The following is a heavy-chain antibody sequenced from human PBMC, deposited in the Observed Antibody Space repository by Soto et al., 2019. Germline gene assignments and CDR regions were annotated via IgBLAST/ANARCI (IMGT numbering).Heavy chain of an antibody. CDR1: GFTFSSYG. Sequence: QVQLVESGGGVVQPGRSLRLSCAASGFTFSSYGMHWVRQAPGKGLEWVAVIWYDGSNKYYADSVKGRFTISRDNSKNTLYLQMNSLRAEDTAVYYCASSGSSGYYYYFDYWGQGTLVTVSS. D-gene: IGHD3-22*01. V-gene: IGHV3-33*01. CDR3: ASSGSSGYYYYFDY. CDR2: IWYDGSNK. J-gene: IGHJ4*02.